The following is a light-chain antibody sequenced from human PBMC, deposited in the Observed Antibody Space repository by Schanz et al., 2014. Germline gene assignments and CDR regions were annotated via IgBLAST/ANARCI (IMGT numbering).Light chain of an antibody. CDR2: GAS. J-gene: IGKJ1*01. Sequence: EIVMTQSPATLSVSPGDGATLSCRASQSVSSSYLAWYQQRPGQAPRLLIYGASIRATGVPDRFSGSGSGTDFTLTISRLEPEDFAVYYCQHYSLSPLFGQGTKVDI. V-gene: IGKV3-20*01. CDR3: QHYSLSPL. CDR1: QSVSSSY.